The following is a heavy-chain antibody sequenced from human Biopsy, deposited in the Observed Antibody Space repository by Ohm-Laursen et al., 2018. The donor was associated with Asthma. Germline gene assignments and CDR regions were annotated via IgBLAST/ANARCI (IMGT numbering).Heavy chain of an antibody. CDR1: GFTFSKNG. Sequence: SLRLSCTASGFTFSKNGMHWVRQAPGKGLEWVALIWNDGNKNYYADSVRGRFTISRDNSKNMLYLQMNSLRAEDTAVHFCARGIYDMDVRGQGTTVTVSS. CDR3: ARGIYDMDV. CDR2: IWNDGNKN. J-gene: IGHJ6*02. V-gene: IGHV3-33*01.